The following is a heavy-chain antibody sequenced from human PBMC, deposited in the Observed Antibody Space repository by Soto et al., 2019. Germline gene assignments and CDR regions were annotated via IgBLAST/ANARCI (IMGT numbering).Heavy chain of an antibody. CDR2: IKQDGSEK. J-gene: IGHJ1*01. Sequence: GSLRLSCAASGFTFSSYWMSWVRQAPGKGLEWVANIKQDGSEKYYVDSVKGRFTISRDNAKNSLYLQMNSLRAEDTAVYYCARSIVVVTANTPAEYFQHWGQGTLVTVS. CDR3: ARSIVVVTANTPAEYFQH. D-gene: IGHD2-21*02. V-gene: IGHV3-7*03. CDR1: GFTFSSYW.